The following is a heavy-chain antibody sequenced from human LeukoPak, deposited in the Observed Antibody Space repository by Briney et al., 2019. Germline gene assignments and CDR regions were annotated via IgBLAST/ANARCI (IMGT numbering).Heavy chain of an antibody. V-gene: IGHV4-30-4*08. J-gene: IGHJ6*03. D-gene: IGHD3-10*01. Sequence: PSETLSLTCTVSGGSISSGDYYWSWIRQPPGKGLEWIGYIYYSGSTYYNPSLKSRVTISVDTSKNQFSLKLSSVTAADTAVYYCGSHLWFGSRYYYYYYMDVWGKGTTVTVSS. CDR3: GSHLWFGSRYYYYYYMDV. CDR1: GGSISSGDYY. CDR2: IYYSGST.